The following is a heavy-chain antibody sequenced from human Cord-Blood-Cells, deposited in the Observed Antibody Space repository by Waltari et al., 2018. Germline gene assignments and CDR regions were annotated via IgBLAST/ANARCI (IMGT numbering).Heavy chain of an antibody. D-gene: IGHD3-10*01. J-gene: IGHJ4*02. CDR2: IYWDDDK. CDR3: AHRQGDQGGVDY. CDR1: GFSLSTSGVG. V-gene: IGHV2-5*02. Sequence: QITLKESGSTLVRPTQTLTLTCSFSGFSLSTSGVGVGWIRQPPGKALEWLALIYWDDDKRYSPSLKSRLTITKDTSKNQVVLTMTNMDPVDTATYYCAHRQGDQGGVDYWGQGTLVTVSS.